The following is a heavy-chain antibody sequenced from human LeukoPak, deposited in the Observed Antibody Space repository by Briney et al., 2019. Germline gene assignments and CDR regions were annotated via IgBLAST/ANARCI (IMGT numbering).Heavy chain of an antibody. V-gene: IGHV3-7*01. J-gene: IGHJ4*02. CDR3: ARGYWGLVF. CDR1: GFTFSSYG. D-gene: IGHD7-27*01. Sequence: GGSLRLSCAASGFTFSSYGMHWVRQAPGKGLEWVANIKQDGSDKYFEDSVKGRFTISRDNAKNSVYLQMNSLRAEDTAVYYCARGYWGLVFWGQGALVTVSS. CDR2: IKQDGSDK.